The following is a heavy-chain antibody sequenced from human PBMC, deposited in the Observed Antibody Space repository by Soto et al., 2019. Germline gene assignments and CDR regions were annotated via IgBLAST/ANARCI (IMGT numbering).Heavy chain of an antibody. D-gene: IGHD3-22*01. CDR2: ISAYNGNT. V-gene: IGHV1-18*01. J-gene: IGHJ5*02. CDR1: GYTFTSYG. Sequence: ASVKVSCKASGYTFTSYGISWVRQAPGQGLEWMGWISAYNGNTNYAQKLQGRVTMTTDTSTSTAYMELRSLRSDDTAVYYCARVYCYDSSGYSQNWFDPWGQGTLVTVSS. CDR3: ARVYCYDSSGYSQNWFDP.